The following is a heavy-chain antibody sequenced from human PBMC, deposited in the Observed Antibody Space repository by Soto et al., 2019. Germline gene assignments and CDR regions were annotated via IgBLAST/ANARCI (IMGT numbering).Heavy chain of an antibody. CDR3: AKDLTRQLAYWLDP. Sequence: ASVKVSCKASGFSFTGYYIHWLRQAPGQGLEWMGWINAHSGGTEYAQKFQGRVTLARDTSIATAYLTLTSLTSDDTALYYCAKDLTRQLAYWLDPWGQGTQVTVSS. J-gene: IGHJ5*02. CDR1: GFSFTGYY. CDR2: INAHSGGT. V-gene: IGHV1-2*02. D-gene: IGHD6-6*01.